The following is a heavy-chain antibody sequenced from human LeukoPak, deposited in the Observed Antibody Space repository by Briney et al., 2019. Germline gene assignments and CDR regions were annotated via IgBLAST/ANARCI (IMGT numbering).Heavy chain of an antibody. D-gene: IGHD3-3*01. V-gene: IGHV1-46*01. Sequence: ASVKVSCKASGYTFTSYYMHWVRQAPGQGLEWMGIINPSGGSTSYAQKFQGRVTMTRDTSISTAYMELSRLRSDDTAVYYCARDLVRDYDFWSGPNYGMDVWGQGTTVTVSS. J-gene: IGHJ6*02. CDR1: GYTFTSYY. CDR3: ARDLVRDYDFWSGPNYGMDV. CDR2: INPSGGST.